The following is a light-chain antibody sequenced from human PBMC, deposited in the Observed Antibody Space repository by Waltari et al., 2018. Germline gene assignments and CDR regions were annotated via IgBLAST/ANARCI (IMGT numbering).Light chain of an antibody. CDR1: RSDVGYYTY. CDR2: DVY. V-gene: IGLV2-14*03. CDR3: SSYTSSSTVV. Sequence: QSALTQPASVPGSPEQTFTISCTGTRSDVGYYTYVSWYQQHPVKAPKLMLYDVYNRPSGSSNRFAGSQSGNTASLISSGLQAEEEGDYYDSSYTSSSTVVFGGGTMLT. J-gene: IGLJ2*01.